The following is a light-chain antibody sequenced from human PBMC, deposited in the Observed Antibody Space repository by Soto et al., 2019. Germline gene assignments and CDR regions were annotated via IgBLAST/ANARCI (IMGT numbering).Light chain of an antibody. CDR2: DVS. CDR3: TSYTTSSTLV. CDR1: SSDVGGYHY. J-gene: IGLJ1*01. Sequence: QSALTQPASVSGSPGQSITISCTGTSSDVGGYHYVSWYQQYPGKAPKLMIYDVSNRPSGVSNRFSGSKSGNTASRTISGRQAEDESDYYCTSYTTSSTLVFGTGTKLTVL. V-gene: IGLV2-14*01.